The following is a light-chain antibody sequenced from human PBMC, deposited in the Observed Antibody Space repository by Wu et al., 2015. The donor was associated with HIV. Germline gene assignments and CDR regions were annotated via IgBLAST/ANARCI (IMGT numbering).Light chain of an antibody. CDR3: QQFRT. V-gene: IGKV3-20*01. CDR1: QTVSSSY. J-gene: IGKJ2*01. CDR2: AAS. Sequence: EIVLTQSPGTLSLSPGERATLSCRASQTVSSSYLAWYQQKPGQAPKLFIYAASSRAAGVPDRFSGSGSGTEFTLTTSRLEPEDFAVYYCQQFRTFGQGTKVEIK.